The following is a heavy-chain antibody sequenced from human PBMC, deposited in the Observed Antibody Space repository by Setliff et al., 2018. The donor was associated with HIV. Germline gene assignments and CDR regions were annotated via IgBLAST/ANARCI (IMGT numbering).Heavy chain of an antibody. CDR3: AKPRHYDSSGYYHY. Sequence: GGSLRLSCTASGFTFGDYAMSWVRQAPGKGLEWVANIKQDGSEKNYMDSVKGRFTISRDNAKNSLYLQMNSLRAEDTAVYYCAKPRHYDSSGYYHYWGQGTLVTVSS. V-gene: IGHV3-7*01. D-gene: IGHD3-22*01. J-gene: IGHJ4*02. CDR1: GFTFGDYA. CDR2: IKQDGSEK.